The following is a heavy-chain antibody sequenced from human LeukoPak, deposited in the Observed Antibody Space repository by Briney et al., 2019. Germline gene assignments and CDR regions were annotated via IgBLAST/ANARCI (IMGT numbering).Heavy chain of an antibody. CDR1: GFTFSSYG. V-gene: IGHV3-30*18. J-gene: IGHJ5*02. Sequence: GRSLRLSCAASGFTFSSYGMHWVRQAPGKGLEWVAVISYDGSNKYYADSVKGRFTISRDNSKNTLYLQMNSLRAEDTAVYYCAKAFYCSSTSCHTVNDWFDPWGQGTLVTVSS. CDR3: AKAFYCSSTSCHTVNDWFDP. D-gene: IGHD2-2*02. CDR2: ISYDGSNK.